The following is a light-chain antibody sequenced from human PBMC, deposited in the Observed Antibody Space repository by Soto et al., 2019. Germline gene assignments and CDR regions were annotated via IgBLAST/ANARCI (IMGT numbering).Light chain of an antibody. Sequence: QSVPIQPASVSGSPVQSTTISCTGTNSDIGLFSLVSWYQQYPDKAPKLILYEVSKWPSGIPHRFSGSKSGNTASLTISGLQAEDEADYYCCSYAGSRTWVFGGGTKLTVL. CDR2: EVS. CDR3: CSYAGSRTWV. J-gene: IGLJ3*02. CDR1: NSDIGLFSL. V-gene: IGLV2-23*02.